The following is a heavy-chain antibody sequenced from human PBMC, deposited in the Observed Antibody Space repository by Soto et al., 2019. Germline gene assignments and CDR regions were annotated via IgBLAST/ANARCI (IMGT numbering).Heavy chain of an antibody. J-gene: IGHJ4*02. V-gene: IGHV3-23*01. CDR3: AKDGWRSSGSDNYFDY. CDR1: GFTFSSYA. CDR2: ISGSGGST. D-gene: IGHD6-19*01. Sequence: GGSLRLSCAASGFTFSSYAMSWVRQAPGKGLEWVSAISGSGGSTYYADSVKGRFTISRDNSKNTLYLQMNSLRAEDTAVYYCAKDGWRSSGSDNYFDYWGQGTLVTVSS.